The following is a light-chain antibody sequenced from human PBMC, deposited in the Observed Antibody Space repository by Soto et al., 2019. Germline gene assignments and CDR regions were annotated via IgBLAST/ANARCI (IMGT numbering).Light chain of an antibody. CDR2: DAS. V-gene: IGKV1D-13*01. CDR3: QQFSNYPHV. CDR1: QGIHTA. Sequence: AIELKNSVSSLSASVGDRGILTCQASQGIHTALAWYQQKPGNAPMLLMYDASTVEAGVPSRFRGSGSGTDCTLTISRLQPEDFQTYCCQQFSNYPHVFGQGTRLEIK. J-gene: IGKJ5*01.